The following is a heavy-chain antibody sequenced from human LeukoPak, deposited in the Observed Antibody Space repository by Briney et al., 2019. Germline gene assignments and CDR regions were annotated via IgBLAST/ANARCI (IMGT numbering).Heavy chain of an antibody. D-gene: IGHD3-3*01. CDR2: IYYSGST. J-gene: IGHJ5*02. Sequence: SETLSLTCTVSGGSISSSSYYWGWIRQPPGKGLEWIGSIYYSGSTYYNPSLKSRVTISVDTSKNQFSLKLSSVTAADTAVYYCARRRITIFGVVIYNWFDPWGQGTLVTVSS. V-gene: IGHV4-39*01. CDR3: ARRRITIFGVVIYNWFDP. CDR1: GGSISSSSYY.